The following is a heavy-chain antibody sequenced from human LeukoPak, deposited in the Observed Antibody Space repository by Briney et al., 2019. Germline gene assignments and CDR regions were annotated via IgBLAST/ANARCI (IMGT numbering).Heavy chain of an antibody. D-gene: IGHD3-9*01. Sequence: PGASLTLSCAASGFTVSSNYMSWVRQAPGKGLEWVSVIYSGGSTYYADSVKGRFTISRDNSKNTLYLQMNSLRAEDTAVYYCARDVPSFDWSIQFDYWGQGTLVTVSS. CDR2: IYSGGST. J-gene: IGHJ4*02. CDR3: ARDVPSFDWSIQFDY. V-gene: IGHV3-66*01. CDR1: GFTVSSNY.